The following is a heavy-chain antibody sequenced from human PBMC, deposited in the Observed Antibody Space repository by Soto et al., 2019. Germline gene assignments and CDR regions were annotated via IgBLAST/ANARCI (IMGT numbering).Heavy chain of an antibody. CDR3: ARLRAHVGGERMVRGQNYYYYGMDV. CDR1: GFTFSSYG. CDR2: IWYDGSNK. V-gene: IGHV3-33*01. Sequence: GGSLRLSCAASGFTFSSYGMHWVRQAPGKGLEWVSVIWYDGSNKYYADSVKGRFTISRENAKNSLYLQMNSLRAEDTAVYYCARLRAHVGGERMVRGQNYYYYGMDVWGQGTTVTVSS. J-gene: IGHJ6*02. D-gene: IGHD3-10*01.